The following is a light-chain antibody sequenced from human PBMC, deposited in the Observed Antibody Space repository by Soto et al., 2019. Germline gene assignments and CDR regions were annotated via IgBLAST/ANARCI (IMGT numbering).Light chain of an antibody. V-gene: IGKV1-5*03. CDR1: QNITNW. CDR2: TAS. J-gene: IGKJ4*01. Sequence: DIQMTQSPSTLSSCGGDRVIITCRASQNITNWLAWYQQIPGKAPELLIYTASVLESGVPSRFSGSGSGTEFALTISSLQPDDLATYHCQQYHSYPLTFGGGTKVDIK. CDR3: QQYHSYPLT.